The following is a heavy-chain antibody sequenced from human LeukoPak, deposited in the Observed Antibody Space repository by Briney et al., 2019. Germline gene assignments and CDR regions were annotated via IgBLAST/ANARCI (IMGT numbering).Heavy chain of an antibody. D-gene: IGHD1-1*01. Sequence: SETVSLTCIVSGGSISSSSYYWGWIRQPPGKGLEWIGSIYYSGSTYYNPSLKSRVTISVDTSKNQFSLKLSSVTAADTAVYSCARSAGTTRGFDYWGQGTLVTVSS. CDR1: GGSISSSSYY. V-gene: IGHV4-39*01. J-gene: IGHJ4*02. CDR3: ARSAGTTRGFDY. CDR2: IYYSGST.